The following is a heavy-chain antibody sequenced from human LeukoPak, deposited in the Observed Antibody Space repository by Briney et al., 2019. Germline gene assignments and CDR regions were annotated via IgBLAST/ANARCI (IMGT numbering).Heavy chain of an antibody. CDR1: GFTFSSYA. CDR2: ISGSGGST. J-gene: IGHJ4*02. CDR3: ARVSSSWYYFDY. Sequence: PGGSLRLSCAASGFTFSSYAMSWVRQAPGKGLEWVSAISGSGGSTYYADSVKGRFTISRDNSKNSLYLQMNSLRAEDTAVYYCARVSSSWYYFDYWGQGTLVTVSS. D-gene: IGHD6-13*01. V-gene: IGHV3-23*01.